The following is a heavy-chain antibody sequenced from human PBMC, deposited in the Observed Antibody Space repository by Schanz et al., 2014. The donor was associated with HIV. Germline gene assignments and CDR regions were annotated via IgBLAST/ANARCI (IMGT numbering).Heavy chain of an antibody. CDR1: GDTFSSFG. CDR2: MIPILDAP. V-gene: IGHV1-69*01. J-gene: IGHJ6*02. CDR3: ARYPRLIDYNTSQGMDV. D-gene: IGHD1-20*01. Sequence: QLVQSGPEVKKPGTSVKVSCKTSGDTFSSFGINWVRQAPGQGLEWMGGMIPILDAPNYAQKFQGRVFITADESTSAVNMELSSLRSGDTAVYYCARYPRLIDYNTSQGMDVWGQGTTVTVSS.